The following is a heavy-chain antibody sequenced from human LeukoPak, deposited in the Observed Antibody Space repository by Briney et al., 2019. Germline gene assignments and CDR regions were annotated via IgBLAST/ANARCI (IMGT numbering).Heavy chain of an antibody. D-gene: IGHD5-18*01. V-gene: IGHV3-23*01. J-gene: IGHJ4*02. CDR1: GFTFSSYA. CDR2: ITASGGNT. Sequence: GGSLRLSCTASGFTFSSYAMGWVRQAPGKGLEWVSAITASGGNTYYADSVKGRFTISRDNSRNTLYLQVNSLRAEDTAVYYCAKGNGYSYGRYYFDYWGQGTLVTVSS. CDR3: AKGNGYSYGRYYFDY.